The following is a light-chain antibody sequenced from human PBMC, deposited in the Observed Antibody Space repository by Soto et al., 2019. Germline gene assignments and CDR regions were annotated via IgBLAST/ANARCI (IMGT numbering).Light chain of an antibody. CDR1: SSDVGGYNF. Sequence: QSVLAQPPSASGSPGQPVTISCTGTSSDVGGYNFVSWYQQHPGKAPKLMIYEVTKRPSGVPDRFSGSKSGNTASLTVSGLQTEDEADYYCSSYAGTKNFVFGTGTKVTVL. CDR2: EVT. CDR3: SSYAGTKNFV. J-gene: IGLJ1*01. V-gene: IGLV2-8*01.